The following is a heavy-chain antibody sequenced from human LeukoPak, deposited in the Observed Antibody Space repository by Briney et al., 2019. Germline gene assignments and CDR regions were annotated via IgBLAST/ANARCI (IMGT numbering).Heavy chain of an antibody. CDR2: IHYSGST. V-gene: IGHV4-30-4*08. CDR1: GGSISSGDYY. D-gene: IGHD2-21*01. Sequence: SETLSLTCTVSGGSISSGDYYWSWIRQPPGKGLEWIGYIHYSGSTYYNPSLKSRVTISVDTSKNQFSLKLSSVTAADTAVYYCARVILAYCGGDCYWGGAFDIWGQGTMVTVSS. J-gene: IGHJ3*02. CDR3: ARVILAYCGGDCYWGGAFDI.